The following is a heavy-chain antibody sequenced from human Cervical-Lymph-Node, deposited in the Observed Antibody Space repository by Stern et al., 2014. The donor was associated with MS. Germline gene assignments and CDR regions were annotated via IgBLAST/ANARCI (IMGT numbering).Heavy chain of an antibody. CDR3: ARGSGTAYDLRGDY. J-gene: IGHJ4*01. D-gene: IGHD3-3*01. V-gene: IGHV1-2*02. CDR2: INPNSGGT. CDR1: GYIFTDYY. Sequence: QMQLVQSGAEARAPGASMKVSCKASGYIFTDYYLHWVRQAPGQGLEWLGWINPNSGGTNYAQNFQGRVTMTRDTPISTAYMELRWLGSADTAVYYCARGSGTAYDLRGDYWGQGTLVTVSS.